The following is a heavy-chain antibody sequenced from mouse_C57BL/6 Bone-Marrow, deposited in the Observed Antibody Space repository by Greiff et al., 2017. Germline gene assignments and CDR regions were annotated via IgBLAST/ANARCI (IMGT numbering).Heavy chain of an antibody. Sequence: QVQLQQSGAELMKPGASVKLSCKATGYTFTGYWIEWVKQRPGHGLEWIGEILPGSGSTNYNEKFKGKATFTADPSSNTAYMQLSSLTTEDSAIYYCARKGPFYYDYLWFAYWGQGTLVTVSA. J-gene: IGHJ3*01. V-gene: IGHV1-9*01. CDR2: ILPGSGST. D-gene: IGHD2-4*01. CDR1: GYTFTGYW. CDR3: ARKGPFYYDYLWFAY.